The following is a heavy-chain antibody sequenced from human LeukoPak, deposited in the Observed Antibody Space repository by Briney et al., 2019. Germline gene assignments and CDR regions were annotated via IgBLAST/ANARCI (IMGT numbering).Heavy chain of an antibody. CDR3: ASLGYCTNGVCLPDY. CDR1: GYSFTSYW. CDR2: IYPGDSDT. J-gene: IGHJ4*02. D-gene: IGHD2-8*01. Sequence: GESLKIPCKGSGYSFTSYWIGWVRQLPGKGLEWMGIIYPGDSDTRYSPSFQGQATISADKSISTAYLQWSSLKASDTAMYYCASLGYCTNGVCLPDYWGQGTLVTVSS. V-gene: IGHV5-51*01.